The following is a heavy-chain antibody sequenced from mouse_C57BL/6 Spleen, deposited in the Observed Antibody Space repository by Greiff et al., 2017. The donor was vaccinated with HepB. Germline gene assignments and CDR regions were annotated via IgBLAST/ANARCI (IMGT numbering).Heavy chain of an antibody. V-gene: IGHV1-18*01. CDR3: AREDYGNYVPFAY. Sequence: EVQLQQSGPELVKPGASVKIPCKASGYTFTDYNMDWVKQSHGKSLEWIGDINPNNGGTIYNQKFKGKATLTVDKSSSTAYMELRSLTSEDTAVYYRAREDYGNYVPFAYWGQGTLVTVSA. CDR1: GYTFTDYN. CDR2: INPNNGGT. D-gene: IGHD2-1*01. J-gene: IGHJ3*01.